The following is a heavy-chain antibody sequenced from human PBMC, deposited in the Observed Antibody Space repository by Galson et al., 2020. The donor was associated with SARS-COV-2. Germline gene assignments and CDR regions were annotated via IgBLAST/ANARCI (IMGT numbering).Heavy chain of an antibody. Sequence: GESLKISCAASGFTFSNYWMHWVRQAPGKGLVWVSRINSDGSNTSYADSVQGRFTISRDNAKNTLYLQMNSLRAEDTAVYYCAIQGVRGAISYWGQGTLVTVSS. V-gene: IGHV3-74*01. J-gene: IGHJ4*02. CDR2: INSDGSNT. CDR3: AIQGVRGAISY. CDR1: GFTFSNYW. D-gene: IGHD3-10*01.